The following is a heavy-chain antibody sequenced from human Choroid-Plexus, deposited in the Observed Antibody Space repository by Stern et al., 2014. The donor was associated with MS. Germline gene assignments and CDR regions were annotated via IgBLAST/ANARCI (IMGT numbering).Heavy chain of an antibody. CDR3: AKDRQYLTYFFDH. CDR2: VSHDGSYK. Sequence: QVQLVESGGGVVQPGRPLRLSCVASGFTFGSCAMHWVRQAPGKGQEWVGGVSHDGSYKYYADSVKGRFTISRDNSQNTLYMQMSSLRPEDTAVYYCAKDRQYLTYFFDHWGQGSLVTVSS. V-gene: IGHV3-30*18. CDR1: GFTFGSCA. J-gene: IGHJ5*02. D-gene: IGHD2/OR15-2a*01.